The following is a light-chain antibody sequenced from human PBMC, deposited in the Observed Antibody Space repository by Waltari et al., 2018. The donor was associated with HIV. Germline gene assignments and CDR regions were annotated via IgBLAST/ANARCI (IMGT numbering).Light chain of an antibody. V-gene: IGLV7-46*01. CDR2: DAD. CDR3: LLSYSGVRV. CDR1: TGPATTGHS. J-gene: IGLJ2*01. Sequence: QPLVTQEPSLTVSPGETVTLPCGSSTGPATTGHSVHWFQQPPGRAPRTLIYDADKRHSWTPARFSGSLLGSLGGRAALTLSGALLEDEADYYCLLSYSGVRVFGGGTKLTV.